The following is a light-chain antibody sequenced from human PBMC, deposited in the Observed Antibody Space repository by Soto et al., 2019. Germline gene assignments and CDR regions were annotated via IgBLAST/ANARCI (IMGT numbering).Light chain of an antibody. CDR2: KAS. V-gene: IGKV1-5*03. CDR1: QTISSW. Sequence: DIQMTQSPSTLSGSVGDRVTITCRASQTISSWLAWYQQKPGKAPKLLIYKASTLKSGVPSRFSGSGSGTGFTLTISGLLPEDFAAYHCQRIFTLPFTFGQGTRRRL. CDR3: QRIFTLPFT. J-gene: IGKJ5*01.